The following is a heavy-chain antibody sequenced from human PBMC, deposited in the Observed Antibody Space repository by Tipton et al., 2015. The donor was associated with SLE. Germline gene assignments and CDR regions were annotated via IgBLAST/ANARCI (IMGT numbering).Heavy chain of an antibody. CDR1: GFIFSNYF. V-gene: IGHV3-74*01. J-gene: IGHJ6*02. CDR2: INNDGSST. CDR3: AKQISPHYGMDV. D-gene: IGHD1/OR15-1a*01. Sequence: SLRLSCETSGFIFSNYFMSWIRQVPGKGLEWVSRINNDGSSTIYADSVKGRFTISRDNAENTLYLQMNSLRTEDTAVYYCAKQISPHYGMDVWGQGTTVTVSS.